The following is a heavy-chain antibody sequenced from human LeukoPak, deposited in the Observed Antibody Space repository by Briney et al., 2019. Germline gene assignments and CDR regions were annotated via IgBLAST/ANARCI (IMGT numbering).Heavy chain of an antibody. CDR3: ARAGMDDILTGYYTYTQFFDY. J-gene: IGHJ4*02. CDR2: INHSGGT. D-gene: IGHD3-9*01. Sequence: SETLSLTCAVYGGSFSGYYWSWIRQPPGKGLEWIGEINHSGGTNYNPSLKSRVTISVDTSKNQFSLKLSSVTAADTAVYYCARAGMDDILTGYYTYTQFFDYWGQGTLVTVSS. CDR1: GGSFSGYY. V-gene: IGHV4-34*01.